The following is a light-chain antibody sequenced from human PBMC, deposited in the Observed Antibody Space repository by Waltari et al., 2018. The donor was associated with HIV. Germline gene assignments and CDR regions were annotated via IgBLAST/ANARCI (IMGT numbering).Light chain of an antibody. V-gene: IGKV1-39*01. CDR2: DAS. CDR1: QTVTNK. CDR3: QQSFSSPLT. J-gene: IGKJ3*01. Sequence: DIQMTQSPSSLSASVGDSVTITCRASQTVTNKVNWYQQKPGKAPKVLIYDASTLQSGVPSRFRGGGSWTDFTLTITSLQLDDFATYFCQQSFSSPLTLGPGTKVDI.